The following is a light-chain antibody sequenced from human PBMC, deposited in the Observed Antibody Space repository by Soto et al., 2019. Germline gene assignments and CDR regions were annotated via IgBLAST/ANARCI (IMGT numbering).Light chain of an antibody. Sequence: QSVLTQPPSASGTPGQRVTISCSGSSSNIGSNSVYWYQQLPGTAPKLLIFRNDQRPSGVPDRFSASRSGTSASLAISGLRSEDEADYYCASWDDSLVFVGGTKVTVL. CDR3: ASWDDSLV. CDR1: SSNIGSNS. CDR2: RND. V-gene: IGLV1-47*01. J-gene: IGLJ2*01.